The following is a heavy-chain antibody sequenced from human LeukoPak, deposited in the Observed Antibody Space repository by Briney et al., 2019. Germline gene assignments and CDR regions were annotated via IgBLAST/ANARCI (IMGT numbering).Heavy chain of an antibody. Sequence: GASVKVSCKASGGTFSSYTISWVRQAPGQGLEWVGRIIPILGIANYAQKFQGRVTITADKSTSTAYMELSSLRSEDTAVYYCARDMGNYYGMDVWGQGTTVTVSS. J-gene: IGHJ6*02. V-gene: IGHV1-69*04. CDR3: ARDMGNYYGMDV. CDR2: IIPILGIA. D-gene: IGHD3-10*01. CDR1: GGTFSSYT.